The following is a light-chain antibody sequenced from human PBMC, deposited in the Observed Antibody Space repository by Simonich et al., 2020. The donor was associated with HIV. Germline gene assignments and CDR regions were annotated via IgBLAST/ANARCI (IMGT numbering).Light chain of an antibody. J-gene: IGLJ2*01. V-gene: IGLV2-14*03. CDR2: DVS. CDR1: SSDIGGYNY. CDR3: SSYTSSSTLV. Sequence: QSALTQPASVSGSPGQSITISCTGTSSDIGGYNYVSWYQQPPGKAPKLRIYDVSNRPSGVFNRFSGSKSGNTASLTISGHQAEDEADYYCSSYTSSSTLVFGGGTKVTVV.